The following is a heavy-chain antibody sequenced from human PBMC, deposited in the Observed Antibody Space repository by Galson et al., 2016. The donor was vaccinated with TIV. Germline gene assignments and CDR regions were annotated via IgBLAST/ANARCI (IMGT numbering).Heavy chain of an antibody. CDR1: GFSINSRGVA. CDR3: ARTLSHGARLDS. D-gene: IGHD3-10*01. V-gene: IGHV2-5*02. J-gene: IGHJ4*02. CDR2: IYWDDDK. Sequence: PALVKPTQTPTLTCTFSGFSINSRGVAVAWIRQRPGKALESLALIYWDDDKIYSPSMKSRLTVTRDSSKNQVVLRMTNLDLADTATYYCARTLSHGARLDSWGQGTLVTVSS.